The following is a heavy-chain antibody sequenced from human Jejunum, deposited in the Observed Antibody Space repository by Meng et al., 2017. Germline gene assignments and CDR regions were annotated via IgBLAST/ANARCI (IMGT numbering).Heavy chain of an antibody. CDR1: GASMSSGHYY. D-gene: IGHD1-1*01. CDR3: ARVNWTSSYWYFDL. V-gene: IGHV4-31*01. J-gene: IGHJ2*01. CDR2: IYYSGST. Sequence: QKDQQEAGPGQVKPSQTLYLTCTVAGASMSSGHYYWTWIRQHPGKGLEWIGYIYYSGSTYYNPSLQSLVTISIDMSENQFSLKLTSVTAADTAVYYCARVNWTSSYWYFDLWGRGTLVTVSS.